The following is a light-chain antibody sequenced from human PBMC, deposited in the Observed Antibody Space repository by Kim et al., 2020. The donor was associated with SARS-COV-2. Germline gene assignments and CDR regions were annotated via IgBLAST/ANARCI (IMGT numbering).Light chain of an antibody. CDR2: GAS. V-gene: IGKV3-20*01. J-gene: IGKJ2*01. CDR3: QQYGSSPLYT. Sequence: IVLTQSPGTLSLSPGERATLSCRASQSVNNNYIAWYQQKPGQAPRLLIYGASSRATGVPDRFSGSGSGTDFTLTVNRLEPEDFAVYFCQQYGSSPLYTFGQGTKVDIK. CDR1: QSVNNNY.